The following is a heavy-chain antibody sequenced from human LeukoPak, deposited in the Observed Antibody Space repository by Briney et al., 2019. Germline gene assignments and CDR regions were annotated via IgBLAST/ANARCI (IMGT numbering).Heavy chain of an antibody. CDR2: IKQDGSEK. V-gene: IGHV3-7*01. D-gene: IGHD1-7*01. CDR3: ARDHHPLDNWNYGPYFDY. J-gene: IGHJ4*02. Sequence: GGSLRLSCAASGFTFSSYWMSWVRQAPGKGLEWVANIKQDGSEKYYVDSVKGRFTISRDNAKNSLYLQMNSLRAEDTAVYYCARDHHPLDNWNYGPYFDYWAREPWSPSPQ. CDR1: GFTFSSYW.